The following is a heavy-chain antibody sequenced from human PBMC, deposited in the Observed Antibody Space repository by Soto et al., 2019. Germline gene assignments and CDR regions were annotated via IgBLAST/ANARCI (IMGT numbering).Heavy chain of an antibody. CDR2: FDPEDGET. J-gene: IGHJ4*02. D-gene: IGHD3-22*01. V-gene: IGHV1-24*01. CDR3: AAYRRYYDSSGYAVDY. Sequence: ASVKVSCKVSGYTLTELSMHWVRQAPGKGLEWMGGFDPEDGETIYAQKFQGRVTMTEDTSTDTAYMELSSLRSEDTAVYYCAAYRRYYDSSGYAVDYWGQGTLVTVYS. CDR1: GYTLTELS.